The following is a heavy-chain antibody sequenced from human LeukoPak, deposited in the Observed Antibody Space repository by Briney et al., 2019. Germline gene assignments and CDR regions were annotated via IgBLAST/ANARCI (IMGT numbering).Heavy chain of an antibody. CDR3: ARADSSGWGSLDY. V-gene: IGHV3-48*03. Sequence: GXXLRLSCAASGFTFSSYEMNWVRQAPGKGLEWVSYISSSGSTIYYADSVKGRFTISRDNAKNSLYLQMNSLRAEDTAVYYCARADSSGWGSLDYWGQGTLVTVSS. J-gene: IGHJ4*02. CDR1: GFTFSSYE. CDR2: ISSSGSTI. D-gene: IGHD6-19*01.